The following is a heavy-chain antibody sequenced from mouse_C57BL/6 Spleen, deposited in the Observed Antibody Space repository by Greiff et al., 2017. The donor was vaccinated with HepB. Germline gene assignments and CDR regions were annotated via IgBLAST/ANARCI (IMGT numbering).Heavy chain of an antibody. CDR3: TTTMITHWYFDV. CDR1: GYTFTDYE. Sequence: QVQLQQSGAELVRPGASVTLSCKASGYTFTDYEMHWVKQTPVHGLEWIGAIDPETGGTAYNQKFKGKAILTADKSSSTAYMELRSLTSEDSAVYYCTTTMITHWYFDVWGTGTTVTVSS. CDR2: IDPETGGT. V-gene: IGHV1-15*01. J-gene: IGHJ1*03. D-gene: IGHD2-4*01.